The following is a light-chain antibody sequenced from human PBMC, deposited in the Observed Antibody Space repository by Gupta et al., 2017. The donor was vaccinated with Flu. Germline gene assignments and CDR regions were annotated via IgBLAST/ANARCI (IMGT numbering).Light chain of an antibody. CDR1: QSLVQSDGDTY. V-gene: IGKV2-24*01. Sequence: DVVLTQTPLASPVTLGQPASISCRSSQSLVQSDGDTYLSWLNQRPGQPPRLLIYRVSNRFSGVPDRFSGSGNGTDFTLKISRGEAEDVGLYYCRQRTQSLPIIFGQGTLMDIK. J-gene: IGKJ5*01. CDR2: RVS. CDR3: RQRTQSLPII.